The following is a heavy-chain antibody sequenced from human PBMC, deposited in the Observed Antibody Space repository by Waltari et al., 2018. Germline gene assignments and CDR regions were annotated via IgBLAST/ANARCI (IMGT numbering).Heavy chain of an antibody. V-gene: IGHV4-4*07. D-gene: IGHD6-13*01. Sequence: VQLQESGPGLAKPSETLSLTGPVSGGSISSHYWRRIRQPAGKGLEWIGRIYTSGSTNYNPSLKSRVTMSVDTSKNQFSLKLSSVTAADTAVYYCAREGGSSWYGIDPWGQGTLVTVSS. CDR1: GGSISSHY. J-gene: IGHJ5*02. CDR2: IYTSGST. CDR3: AREGGSSWYGIDP.